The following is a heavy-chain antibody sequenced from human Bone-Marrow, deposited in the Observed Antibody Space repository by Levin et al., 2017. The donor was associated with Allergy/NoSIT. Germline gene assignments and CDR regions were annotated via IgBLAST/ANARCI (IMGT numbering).Heavy chain of an antibody. CDR1: GGSVSSDTYY. V-gene: IGHV4-61*01. Sequence: SETLSLTCTVSGGSVSSDTYYWSWIRQPPGKGLEWIGYISSSGSTYYNPSLMSRVTISVHTSKNQFSLKLTSVTPAETAVYYCARDDYADFTGWVWGQGSLVTVSS. J-gene: IGHJ4*02. CDR3: ARDDYADFTGWV. CDR2: ISSSGST. D-gene: IGHD4-17*01.